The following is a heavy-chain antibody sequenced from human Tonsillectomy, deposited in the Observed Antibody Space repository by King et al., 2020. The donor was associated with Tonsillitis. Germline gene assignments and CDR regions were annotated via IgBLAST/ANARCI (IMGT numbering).Heavy chain of an antibody. V-gene: IGHV5-51*01. D-gene: IGHD2-15*01. CDR3: ARPSFGTFDM. CDR1: GYNFSTYW. Sequence: QLVQSGAEVKKPGESLKISCKDSGYNFSTYWIGWVRQKPGKGLEWIGNVYPDDSDTQYNPSLEGQATISADKTTATAYLQWNSLKASDSGMYYCARPSFGTFDMWAQGTMITVSS. J-gene: IGHJ3*02. CDR2: VYPDDSDT.